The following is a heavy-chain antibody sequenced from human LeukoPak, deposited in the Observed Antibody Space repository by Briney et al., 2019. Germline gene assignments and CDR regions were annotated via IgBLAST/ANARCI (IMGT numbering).Heavy chain of an antibody. CDR1: GGSISSSSYY. V-gene: IGHV4-61*01. D-gene: IGHD7-27*01. Sequence: SETLSLTCTVSGGSISSSSYYWSWIRQPPGKGLEWIGYIYYSGSTNYNPSLKSRVTISVDTSKNQFSLKLSSVTAADTAVYYCAGHSPRVTGSYYFDYWGQGTLVTVSS. CDR3: AGHSPRVTGSYYFDY. CDR2: IYYSGST. J-gene: IGHJ4*02.